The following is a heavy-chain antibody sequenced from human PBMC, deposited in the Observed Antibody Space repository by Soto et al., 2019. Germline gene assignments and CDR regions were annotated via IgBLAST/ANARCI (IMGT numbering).Heavy chain of an antibody. CDR3: AKAEGYCSSTSCYLSPFDY. V-gene: IGHV3-30*18. CDR1: GFTFSSYG. Sequence: PGGSLRLSCAAPGFTFSSYGMHWVRQAPGKGLEWVAVISYDGSNKYYADSVKGRFTISRDNSKNTLYLQMNSLRAEDTAVYYCAKAEGYCSSTSCYLSPFDYWGQGTLVTVSS. D-gene: IGHD2-2*01. CDR2: ISYDGSNK. J-gene: IGHJ4*02.